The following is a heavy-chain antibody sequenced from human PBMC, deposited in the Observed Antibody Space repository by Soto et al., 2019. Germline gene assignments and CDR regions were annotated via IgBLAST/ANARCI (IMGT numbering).Heavy chain of an antibody. V-gene: IGHV4-30-4*01. CDR3: VGTGTTDDY. J-gene: IGHJ4*02. CDR1: GASVTSGDYY. D-gene: IGHD4-17*01. Sequence: QVLLKESGPGLVKPSQTLSLTCTVSGASVTSGDYYWSCIRQPPGKGLEWIGYIYNNRGSYYNQSIKGPLTLAIDTSKNHSTLMLKSVTSEDTAIYYCVGTGTTDDYWGRGTLVTVSS. CDR2: IYNNRGS.